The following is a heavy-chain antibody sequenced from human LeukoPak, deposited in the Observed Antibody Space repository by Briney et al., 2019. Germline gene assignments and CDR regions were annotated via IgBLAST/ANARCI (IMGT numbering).Heavy chain of an antibody. V-gene: IGHV1-2*02. Sequence: GASVKVSCKASGYTFTNYGISWVRQAPGQGLEWMGWINPNNGGTNHAQKFQGRVTMTRDTSINTAYMELSRLRSDDTAVYYCARSYRSHDAFGIWGQGTMVTVSS. D-gene: IGHD1-14*01. CDR3: ARSYRSHDAFGI. J-gene: IGHJ3*02. CDR1: GYTFTNYG. CDR2: INPNNGGT.